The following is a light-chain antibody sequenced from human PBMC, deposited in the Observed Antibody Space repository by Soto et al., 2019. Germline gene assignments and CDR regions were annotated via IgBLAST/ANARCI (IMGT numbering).Light chain of an antibody. V-gene: IGKV3-20*01. Sequence: EIVLTQSPGTLSLSPGERATLSCRASQSVTSNYLAWYQQKPGQAPRLLIYAASSRATGIPDRFSGSGSGTDFTLTISRLEPEDFAVFYCQQYGSSPYTFGKGTKREIK. J-gene: IGKJ2*01. CDR2: AAS. CDR1: QSVTSNY. CDR3: QQYGSSPYT.